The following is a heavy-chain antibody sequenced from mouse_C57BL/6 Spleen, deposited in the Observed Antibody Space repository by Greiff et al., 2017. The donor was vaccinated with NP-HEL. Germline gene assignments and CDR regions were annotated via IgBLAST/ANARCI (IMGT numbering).Heavy chain of an antibody. CDR3: ARGRYYGSRLDY. CDR2: INPNNGGT. D-gene: IGHD1-1*01. V-gene: IGHV1-26*01. CDR1: GYTFTDYY. Sequence: EVQLQQSGPELVKPGASVKISCKASGYTFTDYYMNWVKQSHGKSLEWIGDINPNNGGTSYNQKFKGKATLTVDKSSSTAYMELRSLTSEDSAVYYCARGRYYGSRLDYWGQGTTLTVSS. J-gene: IGHJ2*01.